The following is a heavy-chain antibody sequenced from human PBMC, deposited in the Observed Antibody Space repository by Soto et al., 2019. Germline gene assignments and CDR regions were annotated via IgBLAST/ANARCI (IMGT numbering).Heavy chain of an antibody. Sequence: EVQVLDSGGGLVQPGGSLRLSCAASGFTFNNYAMNWVRQAPGQGLEWVATISATGGSTYYADSVKGRFTISRDNSKNTLYLQMNGLRVEDTAVYYCAKDRLAGNFDYWGQGTQVTVSS. CDR3: AKDRLAGNFDY. CDR1: GFTFNNYA. CDR2: ISATGGST. V-gene: IGHV3-23*01. J-gene: IGHJ4*02.